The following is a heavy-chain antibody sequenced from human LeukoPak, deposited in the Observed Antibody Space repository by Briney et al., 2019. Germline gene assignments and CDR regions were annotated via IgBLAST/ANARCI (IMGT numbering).Heavy chain of an antibody. CDR1: GFTFSNYA. D-gene: IGHD3-22*01. CDR3: ARGRGGYYDY. CDR2: ITSNGGST. J-gene: IGHJ4*02. V-gene: IGHV3-64*01. Sequence: GGSLRLSCAASGFTFSNYAMHWGRQAPGRGLEYVSAITSNGGSTYYASSVKGRFTISRDNSKNTMYLQMGGLRAEDMAVYYCARGRGGYYDYWGQGALITVSS.